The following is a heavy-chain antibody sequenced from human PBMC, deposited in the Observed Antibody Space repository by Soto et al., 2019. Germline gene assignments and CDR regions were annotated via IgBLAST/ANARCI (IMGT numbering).Heavy chain of an antibody. D-gene: IGHD3-3*01. J-gene: IGHJ6*02. Sequence: EASVKVSCKASGYTFTSYGISWVRQAPGQGLEWMGWISAYNGNTNYAQKLQGRVTMTTDTSTSTAYMELRSLRSDDTAVYYCARESNTIFGVVIRGYYYYGMDVWGQGTTVTVSS. CDR2: ISAYNGNT. CDR1: GYTFTSYG. V-gene: IGHV1-18*04. CDR3: ARESNTIFGVVIRGYYYYGMDV.